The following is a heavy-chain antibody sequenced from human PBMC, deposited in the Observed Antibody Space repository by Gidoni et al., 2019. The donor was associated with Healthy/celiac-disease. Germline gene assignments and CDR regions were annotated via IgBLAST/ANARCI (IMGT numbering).Heavy chain of an antibody. CDR1: GGTFSSYA. Sequence: QVQLVQSGAEVKKPGSSVKVSCKASGGTFSSYAISWVRQAPGQGLEWMGGIIPIFGTANYAQKVQGRVTITADESTSTAYMELSSLRSEDTAVYYCARGGITHYYYDSSGYFDYWGQGTLVTVSS. V-gene: IGHV1-69*01. D-gene: IGHD3-22*01. J-gene: IGHJ4*02. CDR3: ARGGITHYYYDSSGYFDY. CDR2: IIPIFGTA.